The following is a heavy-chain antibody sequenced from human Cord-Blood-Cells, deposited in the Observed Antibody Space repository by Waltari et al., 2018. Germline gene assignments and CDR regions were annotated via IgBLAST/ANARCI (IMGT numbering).Heavy chain of an antibody. Sequence: QVQLVQSGAEVKKPGSSVKVSCKASGGTFSSYAISWVRQAPGQGLEWMGGIIPIFGTANYAQKFQGRVTITADESTSTAYMELSSLRSEDTAVYYCASSIRNWNYSPYTPFDYWGQGTLVTVSS. V-gene: IGHV1-69*01. CDR3: ASSIRNWNYSPYTPFDY. J-gene: IGHJ4*02. CDR2: IIPIFGTA. CDR1: GGTFSSYA. D-gene: IGHD1-7*01.